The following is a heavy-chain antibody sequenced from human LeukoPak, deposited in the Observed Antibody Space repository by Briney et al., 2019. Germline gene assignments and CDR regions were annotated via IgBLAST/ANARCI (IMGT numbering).Heavy chain of an antibody. D-gene: IGHD5-24*01. Sequence: GGSLRLSCATSGFTFSTYWMSWVRQAPGKGLEWVANIKQDGSETYYADSVRGRFTIFRDNAKNSLYLQMDSLRVEDTAVYYCANGDGFDYWGQGTLVTVSS. CDR2: IKQDGSET. CDR3: ANGDGFDY. V-gene: IGHV3-7*01. CDR1: GFTFSTYW. J-gene: IGHJ4*02.